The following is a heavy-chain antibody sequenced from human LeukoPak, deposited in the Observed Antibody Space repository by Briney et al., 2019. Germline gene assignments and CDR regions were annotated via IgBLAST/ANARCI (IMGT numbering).Heavy chain of an antibody. CDR3: ARFLGGWGYYDSSGYYGPDY. D-gene: IGHD3-22*01. Sequence: SETLSLTCAVYGGSFSGYYWSWIRQPPGKGLEWIGEINHSGSTNYNPSLKSRVTISVDTSKNQFSLKLSSVTAADTAVYYCARFLGGWGYYDSSGYYGPDYWGQGTLVTVSS. CDR2: INHSGST. V-gene: IGHV4-34*01. CDR1: GGSFSGYY. J-gene: IGHJ4*02.